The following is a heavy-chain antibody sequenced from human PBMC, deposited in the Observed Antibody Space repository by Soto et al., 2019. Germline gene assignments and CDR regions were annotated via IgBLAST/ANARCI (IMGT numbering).Heavy chain of an antibody. D-gene: IGHD3-9*01. CDR1: GGSISSSSYY. CDR3: ARQPRILTGYSGHFDY. J-gene: IGHJ4*02. V-gene: IGHV4-39*01. CDR2: IYYSGST. Sequence: SETLSLTCTVSGGSISSSSYYWGWIRQPPEKRLERIGSIYYSGSTYYNPSLKSRVTISVDTSKNQFSLKLSSVTAADTALYYCARQPRILTGYSGHFDYWGQGTLVTVSS.